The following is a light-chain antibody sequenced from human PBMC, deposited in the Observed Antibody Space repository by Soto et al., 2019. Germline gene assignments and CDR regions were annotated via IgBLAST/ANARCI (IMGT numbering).Light chain of an antibody. CDR2: SAS. CDR3: QQYHNWPPLT. J-gene: IGKJ4*01. V-gene: IGKV3-15*01. CDR1: QSVFSN. Sequence: EIVMTQSPAFLSVSPGERVILSCRASQSVFSNLAWYQQKPGQAPRLLIYSASARVTGIPARFSGSGSGTEFTLTISSLQSEDFAVYYCQQYHNWPPLTFGGATKVEIK.